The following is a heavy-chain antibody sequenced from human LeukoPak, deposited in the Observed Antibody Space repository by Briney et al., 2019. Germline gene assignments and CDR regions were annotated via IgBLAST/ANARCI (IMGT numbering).Heavy chain of an antibody. D-gene: IGHD2-2*01. CDR1: GGSFSGYY. Sequence: SETLSLTCAVYGGSFSGYYWSWIRQPPGKGLEWIGAINHSGSTNYNPSLKSRVTISVDTSKNQFSLKLSSVTAADTAVYYCARAGDIVVVPAAMETNWFDPWGQGTLVTVSS. J-gene: IGHJ5*02. V-gene: IGHV4-34*01. CDR3: ARAGDIVVVPAAMETNWFDP. CDR2: INHSGST.